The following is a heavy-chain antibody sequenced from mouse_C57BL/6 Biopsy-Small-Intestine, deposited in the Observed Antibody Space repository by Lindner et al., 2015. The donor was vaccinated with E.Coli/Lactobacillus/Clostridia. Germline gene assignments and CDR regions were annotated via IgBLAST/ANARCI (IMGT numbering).Heavy chain of an antibody. J-gene: IGHJ1*03. D-gene: IGHD1-1*02. V-gene: IGHV1-80*01. CDR1: GYAFSNYW. CDR3: AAGIPWYFDV. CDR2: IYPGDGDT. Sequence: VQLQESGAEPVKPGASVKISCNASGYAFSNYWMNWVKQRPGKGLEWIGQIYPGDGDTNYNGEFKGKATLTADKSSSTAYMQLSSLTSEDSAVYFCAAGIPWYFDVWGTGTTVTVSS.